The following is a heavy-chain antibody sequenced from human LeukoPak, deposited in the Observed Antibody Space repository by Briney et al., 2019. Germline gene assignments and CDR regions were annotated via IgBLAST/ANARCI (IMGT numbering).Heavy chain of an antibody. V-gene: IGHV3-15*01. D-gene: IGHD5-24*01. Sequence: GGSLRLSCAASGFTFSNAWMSWVRQAPGKGLEGVGRIKSKTDGGTTDYAAPVKGRFTISRDDSKNTLYLQMNSLKTEDTAVYYCSRVQAGRFSYFYMDVWGKGTTVIVSS. CDR2: IKSKTDGGTT. J-gene: IGHJ6*03. CDR1: GFTFSNAW. CDR3: SRVQAGRFSYFYMDV.